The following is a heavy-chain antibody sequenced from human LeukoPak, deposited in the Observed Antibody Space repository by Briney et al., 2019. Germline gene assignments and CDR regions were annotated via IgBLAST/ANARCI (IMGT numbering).Heavy chain of an antibody. CDR2: IDNDGSST. J-gene: IGHJ3*02. CDR1: GFTFSSHW. V-gene: IGHV3-74*01. CDR3: AKDIGGLWFGELLSAFDI. Sequence: GGSLRLSCVTSGFTFSSHWMHWVRQAPGKGLVWVSRIDNDGSSTTYADSVKGRFTISRDNAKNTLYLQMNSLRAEYTAVYYCAKDIGGLWFGELLSAFDIWGQGTMVTVSS. D-gene: IGHD3-10*01.